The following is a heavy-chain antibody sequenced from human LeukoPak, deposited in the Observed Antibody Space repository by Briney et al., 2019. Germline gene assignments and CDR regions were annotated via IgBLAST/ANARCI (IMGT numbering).Heavy chain of an antibody. CDR1: GYSFTDYY. CDR3: ARVTAAAGPTFDY. CDR2: INPNSGGT. D-gene: IGHD6-13*01. Sequence: ASVKVSCKASGYSFTDYYMPWVRQAPGQGLEWMGWINPNSGGTNYGQQFQGRVIMTRDTSISTAYMELRRLRSDDTAVYYCARVTAAAGPTFDYWGQGALVTVSS. V-gene: IGHV1-2*02. J-gene: IGHJ4*02.